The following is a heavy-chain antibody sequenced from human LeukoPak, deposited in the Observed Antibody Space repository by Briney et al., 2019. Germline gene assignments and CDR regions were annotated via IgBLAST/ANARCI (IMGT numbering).Heavy chain of an antibody. D-gene: IGHD2-2*01. V-gene: IGHV4-61*02. Sequence: SQTLSLTCTVSGGSISSGSYYWSWMRQPAGKGVEWIGRIYTSGSTNYNPSLKSRVTISVDTSKNQFSLKLSSVTAADTAVYYCAREVVSAAKYDYWGQGTLVTVSS. CDR2: IYTSGST. CDR1: GGSISSGSYY. J-gene: IGHJ4*02. CDR3: AREVVSAAKYDY.